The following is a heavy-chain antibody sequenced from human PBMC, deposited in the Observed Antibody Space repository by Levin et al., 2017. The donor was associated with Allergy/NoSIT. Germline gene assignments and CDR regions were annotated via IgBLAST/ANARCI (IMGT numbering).Heavy chain of an antibody. CDR1: GGSISSSSYC. V-gene: IGHV4-39*01. Sequence: PSETLSLTCTVSGGSISSSSYCWGWIRQPPGKGLEWIGCFCYSGNTAYNASLKSRVIISVDTSKNQFSLKLTSVTAADTAVYYCAGHSTRATAGKAFDSWGQGTLVTVSS. CDR3: AGHSTRATAGKAFDS. D-gene: IGHD6-13*01. CDR2: FCYSGNT. J-gene: IGHJ4*02.